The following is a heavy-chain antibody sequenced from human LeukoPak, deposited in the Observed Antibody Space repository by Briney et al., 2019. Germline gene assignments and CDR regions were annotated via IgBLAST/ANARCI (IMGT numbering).Heavy chain of an antibody. V-gene: IGHV3-64D*06. Sequence: GGSLRLSCSASGFTFSSYAMHWVRQAPGKGLEYVSAISSNGGITYYADSVKGRFTISRDNSKNTLYLQMSSLRAEDTAVYYCVKDIVEVGVIRYFNYWGQGTLVTVSS. CDR3: VKDIVEVGVIRYFNY. CDR1: GFTFSSYA. CDR2: ISSNGGIT. D-gene: IGHD3-10*01. J-gene: IGHJ4*02.